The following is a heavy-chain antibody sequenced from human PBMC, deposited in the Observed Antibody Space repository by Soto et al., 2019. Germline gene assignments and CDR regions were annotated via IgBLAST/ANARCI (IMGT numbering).Heavy chain of an antibody. CDR1: GYTFTTYG. J-gene: IGHJ4*02. Sequence: ASVKVSCKASGYTFTTYGISWVRQAPGQGLEWMGWISAYNGNTNYTQKLQGRVTMTTDTSTSTAYMELRSLRSDDTAVYYCARIIRLRKQLVSRADYWGQGTLVTVSS. V-gene: IGHV1-18*01. CDR2: ISAYNGNT. CDR3: ARIIRLRKQLVSRADY. D-gene: IGHD6-13*01.